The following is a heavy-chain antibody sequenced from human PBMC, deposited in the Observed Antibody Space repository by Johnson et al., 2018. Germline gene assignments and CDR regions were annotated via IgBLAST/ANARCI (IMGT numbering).Heavy chain of an antibody. V-gene: IGHV3-33*01. CDR2: IWYDGSNK. CDR1: GFTFSSYG. D-gene: IGHD1-26*01. CDR3: ARESAIVGATRGAFDI. J-gene: IGHJ3*02. Sequence: QVQLVQSGGGVVQPGRSLRLSCAASGFTFSSYGMHWVRQAPGKGLEWVAVIWYDGSNKYYADSVKGRFTISRDNSKNSLYLQMNSLRDEDTAVYYCARESAIVGATRGAFDIWGQGTMVTVSS.